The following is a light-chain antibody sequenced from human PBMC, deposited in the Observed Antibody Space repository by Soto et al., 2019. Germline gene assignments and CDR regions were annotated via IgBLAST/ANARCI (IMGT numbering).Light chain of an antibody. CDR2: GAS. V-gene: IGKV3-11*01. CDR3: QQRSSWSGIT. CDR1: QSVSSY. Sequence: EIVLTQSPATLSLSPGETATLTCRASQSVSSYLAWYQQKPGQAPRLLIYGASNRATGIPARFSGSGSGTDFTLTISSLEPEDFAVYYCQQRSSWSGITFGQGTRLEIK. J-gene: IGKJ5*01.